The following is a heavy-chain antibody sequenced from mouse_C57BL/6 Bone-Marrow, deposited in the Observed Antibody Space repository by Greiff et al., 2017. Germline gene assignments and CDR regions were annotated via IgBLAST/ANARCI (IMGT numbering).Heavy chain of an antibody. Sequence: VQLQQSGAELVRPGTSVKVSCKASGYAFTNYLIGWVKQRPGQGLEWIGVINPGSGGTNYNEKFKGKATLSADKSSSTAYMQLSSLTSEDAAVYFCARRSSGYHYLDYWGQGTTLTVSS. CDR1: GYAFTNYL. J-gene: IGHJ2*01. D-gene: IGHD3-2*02. CDR3: ARRSSGYHYLDY. CDR2: INPGSGGT. V-gene: IGHV1-54*01.